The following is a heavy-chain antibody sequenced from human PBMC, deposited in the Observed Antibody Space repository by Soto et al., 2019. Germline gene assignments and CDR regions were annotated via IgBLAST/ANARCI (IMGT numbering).Heavy chain of an antibody. CDR1: GFTFSDYY. J-gene: IGHJ3*02. Sequence: QVQLVESGGGLVKPGGSLRLSCAASGFTFSDYYMSWIRQAPGKGLEWVSYISSSGSTIYYADSVKGRFTISRDNAKNSLYLQMNSLRAEDTAVYYCARDQSEPYYYDSSGYYDAFDIWGQGTMVTVSS. D-gene: IGHD3-22*01. CDR2: ISSSGSTI. CDR3: ARDQSEPYYYDSSGYYDAFDI. V-gene: IGHV3-11*01.